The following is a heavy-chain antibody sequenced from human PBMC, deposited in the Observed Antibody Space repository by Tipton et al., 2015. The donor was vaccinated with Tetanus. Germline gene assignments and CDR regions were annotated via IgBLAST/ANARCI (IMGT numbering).Heavy chain of an antibody. CDR1: GFTFSSYA. D-gene: IGHD6-13*01. V-gene: IGHV3-23*01. J-gene: IGHJ3*01. Sequence: SLRLSCAASGFTFSSYAMGWVRRAPGQGLEYVSAISASGGDTYYADSVKGRFTISRDNSKNTQYLQMNSLRAEDTALYYCARGRGSSWFYVWGQGTMVIVSS. CDR2: ISASGGDT. CDR3: ARGRGSSWFYV.